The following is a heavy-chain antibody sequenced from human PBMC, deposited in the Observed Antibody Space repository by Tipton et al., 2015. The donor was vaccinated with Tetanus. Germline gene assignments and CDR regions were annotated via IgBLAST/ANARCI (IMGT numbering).Heavy chain of an antibody. CDR3: VTNWGSVNYGLDV. CDR2: VHYSRTT. D-gene: IGHD7-27*01. CDR1: GYSIIVSHHS. V-gene: IGHV4-39*01. J-gene: IGHJ6*02. Sequence: TLSLTCSVSGYSIIVSHHSWAWIRQSPGKGLDWIGSVHYSRTTHYSPSFKSRVTISEETSKNQVSLKLASVTAADTGVYYCVTNWGSVNYGLDVWGQGTTVTVSS.